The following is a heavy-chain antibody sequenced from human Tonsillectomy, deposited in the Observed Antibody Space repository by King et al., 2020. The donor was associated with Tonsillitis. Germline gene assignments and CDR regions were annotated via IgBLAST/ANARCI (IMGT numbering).Heavy chain of an antibody. J-gene: IGHJ4*02. D-gene: IGHD5-12*01. Sequence: VKLVESGGGVVQPGRSLRLSCAASGFTFSSYAMHWVRQAPGKGPEWVAVISYDGSNTYYVDSVKGRFTISRDISKNTLYLQINSLRVEDTAVYYCARGVGYSGFNYLPFFDYWGQGTLVTVSS. V-gene: IGHV3-30*01. CDR1: GFTFSSYA. CDR3: ARGVGYSGFNYLPFFDY. CDR2: ISYDGSNT.